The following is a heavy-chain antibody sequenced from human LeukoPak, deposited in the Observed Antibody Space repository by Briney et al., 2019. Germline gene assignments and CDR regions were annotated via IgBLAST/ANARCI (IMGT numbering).Heavy chain of an antibody. CDR2: IRSKTDGGTT. CDR1: GFTLSNAW. D-gene: IGHD3-10*01. Sequence: PGGSLRLSCAASGFTLSNAWMTWVRQAPGKGLEWVGRIRSKTDGGTTEYAAPVKGRFTISRDDSRNTLYLQMNSLKTEDTAVYYCSSGTCYNGFEYWGQGTLVTVSS. V-gene: IGHV3-15*01. CDR3: SSGTCYNGFEY. J-gene: IGHJ4*02.